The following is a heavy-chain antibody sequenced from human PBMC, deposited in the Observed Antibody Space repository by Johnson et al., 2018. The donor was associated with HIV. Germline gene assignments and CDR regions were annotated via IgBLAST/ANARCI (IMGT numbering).Heavy chain of an antibody. CDR2: INWNGGTT. V-gene: IGHV3-20*04. CDR1: GFTFDDYG. Sequence: VQLLESGGGVVRPGGSLRLSCAASGFTFDDYGMSWVRQVPGKGLEWVSGINWNGGTTGYADSVKGRFTISRDNPKNSLSLQMDSLRAGDTAVYYCARGSYGYGDAFDIWGQGTMVTVSS. D-gene: IGHD5-18*01. J-gene: IGHJ3*02. CDR3: ARGSYGYGDAFDI.